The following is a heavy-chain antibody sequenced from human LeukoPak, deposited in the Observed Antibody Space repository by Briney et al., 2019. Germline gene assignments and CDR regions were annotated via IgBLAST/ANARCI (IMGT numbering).Heavy chain of an antibody. CDR1: GGSFSVYY. D-gene: IGHD3-3*01. J-gene: IGHJ5*02. V-gene: IGHV4-34*01. CDR2: INHSGST. CDR3: ARTYYDFWSGYYAGNWFDP. Sequence: SETLSLTCAVYGGSFSVYYWSWIRQPPGKGLEWIGEINHSGSTNYNPSLKSRVTISVDTSKNQFSLKLSSVTAADTAVYYCARTYYDFWSGYYAGNWFDPWGQGTLVTVSS.